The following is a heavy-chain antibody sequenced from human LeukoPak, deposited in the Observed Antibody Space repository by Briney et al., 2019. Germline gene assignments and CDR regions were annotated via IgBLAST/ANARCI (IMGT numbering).Heavy chain of an antibody. D-gene: IGHD2-15*01. V-gene: IGHV4-39*01. Sequence: SETLSLTCTVSGDSISTSGYSWGWIRQPPGKGLDWIGSMSYSGSTHYNPSLKSRVATYVDTPKNQFSLKLSSVTATDTAVYYCARMQTGSGGYPNYFDYWGQGTLVTVSS. CDR2: MSYSGST. CDR3: ARMQTGSGGYPNYFDY. J-gene: IGHJ4*02. CDR1: GDSISTSGYS.